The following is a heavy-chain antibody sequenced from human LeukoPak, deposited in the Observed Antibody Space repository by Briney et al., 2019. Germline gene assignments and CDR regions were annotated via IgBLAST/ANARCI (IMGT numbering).Heavy chain of an antibody. CDR3: ASRHSKQQPYYYYMDI. D-gene: IGHD6-13*01. CDR1: GDSISSGSYY. J-gene: IGHJ6*03. CDR2: IYSNGDT. V-gene: IGHV4-61*02. Sequence: SETLSLTCTVSGDSISSGSYYWSWLRPPAGKGLEWIGRIYSNGDTKFNPSLKSRVTISLDTSKNQFSLKLSSAPAADTAVYYCASRHSKQQPYYYYMDIWGKGTTVTVSS.